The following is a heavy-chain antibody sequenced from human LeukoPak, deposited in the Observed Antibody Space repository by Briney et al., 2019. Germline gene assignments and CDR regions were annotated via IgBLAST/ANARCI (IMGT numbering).Heavy chain of an antibody. V-gene: IGHV1-69*04. CDR2: IIPILGIA. CDR1: GGTFSSYA. CDR3: ARVYGSGGGDWFDP. D-gene: IGHD3-10*01. Sequence: GASVKVSCKASGGTFSSYAISWVRQAPGQGLEWMGRIIPILGIANYAQKFQGRVTITADKSTSTAYMELSSLRSEDTAVYYCARVYGSGGGDWFDPWGQGTLVTVSS. J-gene: IGHJ5*02.